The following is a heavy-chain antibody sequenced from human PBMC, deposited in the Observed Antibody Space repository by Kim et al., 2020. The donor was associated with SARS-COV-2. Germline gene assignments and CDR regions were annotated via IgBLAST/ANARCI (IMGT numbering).Heavy chain of an antibody. CDR1: GFNLLNYG. CDR3: ARGVGSNHYYMDV. V-gene: IGHV3-33*01. J-gene: IGHJ6*03. CDR2: MWYDGSLQ. D-gene: IGHD3-16*02. Sequence: GGSLRLSCAASGFNLLNYGTHWARQAPGKGLEWVAVMWYDGSLQFYADSVKGRFTISRDNSDNTVYLEMNSLRVDDTAVYYCARGVGSNHYYMDVWGKGTTVTVSS.